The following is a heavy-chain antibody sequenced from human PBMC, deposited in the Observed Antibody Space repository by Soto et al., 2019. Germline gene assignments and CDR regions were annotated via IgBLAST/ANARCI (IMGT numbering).Heavy chain of an antibody. V-gene: IGHV3-48*03. Sequence: PGGSLRLSCAASGFVYSDYEMNWVRQAPGKGLEWVSSITGRGSTIYYAESVKGRFTISRDNAKSSLNLQMNGLRVEDTALYFCVGEMKYQALGFDLWGQGTPVIVSS. CDR3: VGEMKYQALGFDL. CDR1: GFVYSDYE. J-gene: IGHJ5*02. D-gene: IGHD2-2*01. CDR2: ITGRGSTI.